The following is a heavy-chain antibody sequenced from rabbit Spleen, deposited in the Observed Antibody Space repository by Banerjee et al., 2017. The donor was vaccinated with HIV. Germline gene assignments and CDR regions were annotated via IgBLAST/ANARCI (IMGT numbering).Heavy chain of an antibody. CDR3: ARDAAGREDFNL. Sequence: QSLEESGGDLVKPEGSLKLSCTASGFSFSNKAVMCWVRQAPGKGLEWIACINAVTGKAVYASWAKGRFTFSKTSSTTVTLQMTSLTAADTATYFCARDAAGREDFNLWGPGTLVTVS. D-gene: IGHD4-2*01. CDR2: INAVTGKA. CDR1: GFSFSNKAV. V-gene: IGHV1S40*01. J-gene: IGHJ4*01.